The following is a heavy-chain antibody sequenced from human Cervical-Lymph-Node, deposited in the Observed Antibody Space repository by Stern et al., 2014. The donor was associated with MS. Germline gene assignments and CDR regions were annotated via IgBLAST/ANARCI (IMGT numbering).Heavy chain of an antibody. J-gene: IGHJ3*02. Sequence: QLEESGPEVKKPGTSVKVSCKASGFTFTSSAVQWVRQARGQSLEWIGWIVVGSGNTNYAQKFQERVTITRDMSTSTAYMELSSLRSEDTAVYYCAAVPDYYDSSGADAFDIWGQGTMVTVSS. CDR3: AAVPDYYDSSGADAFDI. CDR2: IVVGSGNT. D-gene: IGHD3-22*01. V-gene: IGHV1-58*01. CDR1: GFTFTSSA.